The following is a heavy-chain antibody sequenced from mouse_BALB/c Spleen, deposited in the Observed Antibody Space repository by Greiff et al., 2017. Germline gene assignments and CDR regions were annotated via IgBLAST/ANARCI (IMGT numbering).Heavy chain of an antibody. CDR2: INPSTGYT. D-gene: IGHD1-2*01. Sequence: QVQLQQSGAELAKPGASVKMSCKASGYTFTSYWMHWVKQRPGQGLEWIGYINPSTGYTEYNQKFKDKATLTAVKSSSTAYMQLSSLTSEDSAVYYCARDYGYGAMDYWGQGTSVTVSS. V-gene: IGHV1-7*01. CDR1: GYTFTSYW. J-gene: IGHJ4*01. CDR3: ARDYGYGAMDY.